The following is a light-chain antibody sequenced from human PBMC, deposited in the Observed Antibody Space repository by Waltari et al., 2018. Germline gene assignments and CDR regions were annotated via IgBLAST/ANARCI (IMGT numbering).Light chain of an antibody. CDR1: SGHSSPA. Sequence: QLVLTQSPSASASLGASVKLTCTLSSGHSSPAIAWHQQQPEKGPRYLMKLNSNGRHTTGDGIPDRFSGSSSGAERYLTISSVQSEDEADYYCQTWGTGIWVFGGGTKLTVL. V-gene: IGLV4-69*01. CDR3: QTWGTGIWV. CDR2: LNSNGRH. J-gene: IGLJ3*02.